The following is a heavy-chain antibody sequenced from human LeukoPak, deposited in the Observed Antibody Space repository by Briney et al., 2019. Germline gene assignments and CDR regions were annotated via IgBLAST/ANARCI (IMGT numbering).Heavy chain of an antibody. J-gene: IGHJ4*02. CDR1: GFTFSSYA. V-gene: IGHV3-23*01. CDR3: AKLLPSYYDSSGYYV. Sequence: GGSLRLSCAASGFTFSSYAMSWVRQAPGKGLEWVSGIGGSGDNTYYADSVKGRFTISRDNSKNTLYLQMNSLRAEDTAVYYCAKLLPSYYDSSGYYVWGQGTLVTVSS. CDR2: IGGSGDNT. D-gene: IGHD3-22*01.